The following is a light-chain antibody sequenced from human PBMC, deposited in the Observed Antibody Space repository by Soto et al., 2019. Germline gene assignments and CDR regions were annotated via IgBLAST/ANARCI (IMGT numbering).Light chain of an antibody. CDR2: DVN. CDR3: SSYAGGNNLL. Sequence: QSALTQPPSASGSPGQSVTISCTGTSSDVGNYNYVSWYQNHPGKAPKLMIYDVNKRPSGVPDRFSGSKSGNTASLTVSGLQADDEAEYYCSSYAGGNNLLFGGGTKLTVL. V-gene: IGLV2-8*01. J-gene: IGLJ2*01. CDR1: SSDVGNYNY.